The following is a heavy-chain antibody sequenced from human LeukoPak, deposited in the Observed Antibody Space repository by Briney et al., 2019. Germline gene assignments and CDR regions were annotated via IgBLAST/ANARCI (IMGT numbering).Heavy chain of an antibody. CDR1: GFTFSSYA. Sequence: GGSLRLSCAASGFTFSSYAMSWVRQAPGKGLEWVSAISGSGGSTYFADSVKGRFTISRDNSKNTLYLQMNSLRAEDTAVYYCAKDLEGNYYENYDAFDIWGQGTMVTVSP. D-gene: IGHD1-26*01. J-gene: IGHJ3*02. V-gene: IGHV3-23*01. CDR2: ISGSGGST. CDR3: AKDLEGNYYENYDAFDI.